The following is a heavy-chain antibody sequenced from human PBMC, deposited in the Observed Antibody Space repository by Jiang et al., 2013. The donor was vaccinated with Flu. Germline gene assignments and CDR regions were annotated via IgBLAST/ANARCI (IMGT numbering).Heavy chain of an antibody. CDR3: AKDKGLHIVVVTAIHDY. D-gene: IGHD2-21*02. Sequence: ISRDNSKNTLYLQMNSLRAEDTAVYYCAKDKGLHIVVVTAIHDYWGQGTLVTVSS. J-gene: IGHJ4*02. V-gene: IGHV3-23*01.